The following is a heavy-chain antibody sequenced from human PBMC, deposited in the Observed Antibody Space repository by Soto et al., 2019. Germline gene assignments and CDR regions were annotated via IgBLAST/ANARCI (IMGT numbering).Heavy chain of an antibody. CDR3: TTAPLLWFGPPYDAFDI. Sequence: PGGSLRLSCAASGFTFSNAWMNWVRQAPGKRLEWVGRIKSKTDGGTTDYAAPVKGRFTISRDDSKNALYLQMNSLKTEDTAVYYCTTAPLLWFGPPYDAFDIWGQGTMVTVSS. V-gene: IGHV3-15*07. CDR1: GFTFSNAW. D-gene: IGHD3-10*01. CDR2: IKSKTDGGTT. J-gene: IGHJ3*02.